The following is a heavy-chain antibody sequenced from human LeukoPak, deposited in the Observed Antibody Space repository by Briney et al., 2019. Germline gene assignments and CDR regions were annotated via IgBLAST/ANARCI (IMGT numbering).Heavy chain of an antibody. CDR3: ARHADSGSGYYDY. CDR2: IYYSGST. Sequence: PSETLSLTCTVSGGSISSYYWSWIRQPPGKGLEWIGYIYYSGSTNYNPSLKSRATISVYTSKNHFSLRLSSVTAADTAVYYCARHADSGSGYYDYWGQGVLVTVSS. J-gene: IGHJ4*02. CDR1: GGSISSYY. D-gene: IGHD3-3*01. V-gene: IGHV4-59*08.